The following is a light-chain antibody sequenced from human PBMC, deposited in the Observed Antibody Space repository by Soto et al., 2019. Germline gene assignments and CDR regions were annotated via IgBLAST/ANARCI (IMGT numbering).Light chain of an antibody. CDR2: KAS. CDR1: QSVTTW. CDR3: QQYNAYPLT. Sequence: DIQMTQSPSTLSASVGDRVTITCRASQSVTTWLAWYQQKPGKAPKLLIYKASSLESGVPSRFSGSGSGTEFTLTISSLQPDDFATYYCQQYNAYPLTFGGGTKVEIK. J-gene: IGKJ4*01. V-gene: IGKV1-5*03.